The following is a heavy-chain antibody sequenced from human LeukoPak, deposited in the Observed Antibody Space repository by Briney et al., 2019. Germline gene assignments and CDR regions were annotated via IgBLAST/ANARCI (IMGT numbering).Heavy chain of an antibody. J-gene: IGHJ3*02. V-gene: IGHV3-30*04. Sequence: GGPLRLSCAAPGFTFRSYAMHWVRQAPGKGLEWVAVISYDGSNKYYADSVKGRFTISRDNSKNTLYLQMNSLRAQDTAVYYCAREREFPDAFDIWGQGTMVSVSS. CDR2: ISYDGSNK. CDR1: GFTFRSYA. CDR3: AREREFPDAFDI. D-gene: IGHD3-10*01.